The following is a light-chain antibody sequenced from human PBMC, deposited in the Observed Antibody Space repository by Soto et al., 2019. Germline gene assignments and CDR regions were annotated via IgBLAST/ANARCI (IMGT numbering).Light chain of an antibody. J-gene: IGKJ1*01. CDR2: MAS. V-gene: IGKV1-5*03. CDR1: QTINRW. CDR3: QQYLSYPWT. Sequence: DVQMTQSPSTLSASVGDTVIITCRASQTINRWLAWYQQKSGKAPKVLIYMASNLERGAPSRFSGSGSGTEFTLTISNLQPDDFATYYCQQYLSYPWTFGQGTKVAIK.